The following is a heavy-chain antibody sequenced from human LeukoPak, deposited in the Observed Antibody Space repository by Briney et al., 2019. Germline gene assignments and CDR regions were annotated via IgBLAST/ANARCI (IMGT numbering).Heavy chain of an antibody. Sequence: GGSLRLPCAASGFIFDDYGMRWVRQAPGKGLEGVSGINWNGGSKVYADSVKGRFTISRDNARNSLYLQMNSLRAEDTALYSCAREDSNLAFDIWGQGTMVTVSS. CDR1: GFIFDDYG. D-gene: IGHD3-22*01. J-gene: IGHJ3*02. V-gene: IGHV3-20*04. CDR3: AREDSNLAFDI. CDR2: INWNGGSK.